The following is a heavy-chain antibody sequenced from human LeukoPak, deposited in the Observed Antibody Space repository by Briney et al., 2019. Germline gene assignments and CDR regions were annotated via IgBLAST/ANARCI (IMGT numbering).Heavy chain of an antibody. CDR3: ARDPDDYGDYRTGY. J-gene: IGHJ4*02. Sequence: PGGSLRLSCAASGFTFSSYGMSWVRQAPGKGLEWVSAISGSGGSTYYADSVKGRFTTSRDNAKNSLYLQMNSLRAEDTAVYYCARDPDDYGDYRTGYWGQGTLVTVSS. CDR1: GFTFSSYG. V-gene: IGHV3-23*01. CDR2: ISGSGGST. D-gene: IGHD4-17*01.